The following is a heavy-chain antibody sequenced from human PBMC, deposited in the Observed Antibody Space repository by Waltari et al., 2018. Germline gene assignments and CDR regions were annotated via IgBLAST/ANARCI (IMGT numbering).Heavy chain of an antibody. J-gene: IGHJ4*02. CDR1: GFTFSSSA. D-gene: IGHD2-15*01. Sequence: EVQLVESGGGLVQPGGSLRLSCAASGFTFSSSAMSWVRQAPGKGLEWVSAISGSGGSTDYADSVKGRFTISRDNSKNTLYLQMNSLRAEDTAVYYCAKGKGVVVVAATPFDYWGQGTLVTVSS. V-gene: IGHV3-23*04. CDR3: AKGKGVVVVAATPFDY. CDR2: ISGSGGST.